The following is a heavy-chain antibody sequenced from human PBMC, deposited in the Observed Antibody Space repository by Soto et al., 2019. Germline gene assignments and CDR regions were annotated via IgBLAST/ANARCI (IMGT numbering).Heavy chain of an antibody. CDR1: GGAFSGSY. D-gene: IGHD6-13*01. CDR2: INHSGST. V-gene: IGHV4-34*01. Sequence: PETLSLAYAVYGGAFSGSYWSWFRQPPGKALEGIGEINHSGSTNSNPSLKSQVTISVDTSKNQSSLKLSSVTAADTAVYYCAMSIAAAGIGWFDPWGQGTLVTVS. J-gene: IGHJ5*02. CDR3: AMSIAAAGIGWFDP.